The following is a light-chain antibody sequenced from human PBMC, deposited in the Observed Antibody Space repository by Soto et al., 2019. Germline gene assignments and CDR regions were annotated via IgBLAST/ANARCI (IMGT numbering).Light chain of an antibody. CDR3: QQTYSDIS. Sequence: DGRMTQSPSSLSASGGDTITSTCRASRTINTYLNWFQQKPGEPPRLLIYGASTLHDGVPSRFSGSGSGADFTLTISGLQPEDFASYHCQQTYSDISFGGGTKVDIK. V-gene: IGKV1-39*01. CDR2: GAS. J-gene: IGKJ4*01. CDR1: RTINTY.